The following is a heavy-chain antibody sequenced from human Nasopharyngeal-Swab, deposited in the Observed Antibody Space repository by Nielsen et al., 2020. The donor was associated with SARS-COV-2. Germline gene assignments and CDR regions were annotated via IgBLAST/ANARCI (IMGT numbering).Heavy chain of an antibody. D-gene: IGHD7-27*01. CDR3: AREPQLGEEDWFDP. CDR1: GFTFSGYW. CDR2: INSDGSST. J-gene: IGHJ5*02. Sequence: GESLKISCAASGFTFSGYWMHWVRQAPGKGLVWVSRINSDGSSTSYADSVKGRFTISRDNAKNTLYLQMNSLRAEDTAVYYCAREPQLGEEDWFDPWGQGTLVTVSS. V-gene: IGHV3-74*01.